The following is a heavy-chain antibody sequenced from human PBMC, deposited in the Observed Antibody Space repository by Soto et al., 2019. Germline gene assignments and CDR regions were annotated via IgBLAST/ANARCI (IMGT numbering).Heavy chain of an antibody. D-gene: IGHD3-9*01. CDR2: ISGSGFKK. V-gene: IGHV3-23*01. CDR3: ARDRPNFFDSFGYRLIEH. Sequence: GGSLRLSCAASGFIFENFGMSWVRQAPGKGLEWISSISGSGFKKYYADSVKGRFTISRDNGKNTLYLQMNGLRVEDTAVYFCARDRPNFFDSFGYRLIEHWGQGVPVTVSS. CDR1: GFIFENFG. J-gene: IGHJ4*02.